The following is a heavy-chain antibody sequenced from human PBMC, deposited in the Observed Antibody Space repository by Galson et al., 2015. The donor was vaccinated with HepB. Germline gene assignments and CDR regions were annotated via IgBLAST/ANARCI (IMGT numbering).Heavy chain of an antibody. J-gene: IGHJ5*02. CDR2: ISSSGSTI. CDR1: GFTFSSYE. Sequence: SLRLSCAASGFTFSSYEMNWVHQAPGKRLEWVSYISSSGSTIYYADSVKGRFTISRDNAKNSLYLQMNSLRAEDTAVYYCVRLSPSMTWGQGTLVTVSS. CDR3: VRLSPSMT. V-gene: IGHV3-48*03.